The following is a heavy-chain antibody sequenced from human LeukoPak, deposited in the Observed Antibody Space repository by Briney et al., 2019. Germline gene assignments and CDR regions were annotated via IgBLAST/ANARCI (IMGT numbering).Heavy chain of an antibody. J-gene: IGHJ4*02. Sequence: GGSLRLSCADSGFSFSGYAIHWVRQAPGKGLEWVAVISHDGTNKYYADSVKGRFTISRDNSKNTLYMQMNSLRTEDKAVYYCAGQRGPALHSSGYFDYWGQGTLVTVSS. V-gene: IGHV3-30-3*01. CDR3: AGQRGPALHSSGYFDY. CDR2: ISHDGTNK. D-gene: IGHD3-22*01. CDR1: GFSFSGYA.